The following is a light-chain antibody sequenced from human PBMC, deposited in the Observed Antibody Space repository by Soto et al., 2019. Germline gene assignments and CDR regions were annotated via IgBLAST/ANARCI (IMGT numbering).Light chain of an antibody. Sequence: EFVLTQSPATLSLSPGERATLSCRASQGVSGYIGWYQQKPGQAPRLLIYADSNRATGIPARFSGSGSGTDFTLTISSLEPEDFSVYYCQQRYNWPITFGQGTRLEIK. J-gene: IGKJ5*01. CDR2: ADS. CDR3: QQRYNWPIT. CDR1: QGVSGY. V-gene: IGKV3D-11*01.